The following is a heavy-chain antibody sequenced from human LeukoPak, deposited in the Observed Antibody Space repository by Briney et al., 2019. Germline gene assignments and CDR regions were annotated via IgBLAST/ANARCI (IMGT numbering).Heavy chain of an antibody. J-gene: IGHJ5*02. D-gene: IGHD3-3*01. Sequence: ASVKVSCKASGYTFTSYGISWVRQAPGQALEWMGWISAYNGNTNYAQKLQGRVAMTTDTSTSTAYMELRSLRSDDTAVYNCARGAGAGRSAWFDPWGQGTLVTVSS. CDR1: GYTFTSYG. CDR2: ISAYNGNT. V-gene: IGHV1-18*01. CDR3: ARGAGAGRSAWFDP.